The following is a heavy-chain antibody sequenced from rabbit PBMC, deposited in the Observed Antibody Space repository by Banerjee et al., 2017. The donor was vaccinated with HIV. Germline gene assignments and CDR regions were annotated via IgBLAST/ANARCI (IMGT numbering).Heavy chain of an antibody. CDR2: INADTPDNR. Sequence: QEQLEESGGDLVKPGASLTLTCTASGLDFSSSYWICWVRQAPGKGLEWIACINADTPDNRCYATWAKGRFTISKTSWTTVTLQMTSLTAADTATYFCARGTYAGISYYKPYVYFNLWGQGTLVTVS. CDR3: ARGTYAGISYYKPYVYFNL. D-gene: IGHD8-1*01. J-gene: IGHJ4*01. CDR1: GLDFSSSYW. V-gene: IGHV1S45*01.